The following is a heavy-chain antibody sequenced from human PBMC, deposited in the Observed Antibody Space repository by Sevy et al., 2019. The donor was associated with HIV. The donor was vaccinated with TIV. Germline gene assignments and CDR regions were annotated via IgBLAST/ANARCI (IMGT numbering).Heavy chain of an antibody. CDR2: IYYSGST. J-gene: IGHJ6*02. CDR3: ARWRYYGSGSYYEEGMDV. D-gene: IGHD3-10*01. CDR1: GGSISSYY. V-gene: IGHV4-59*01. Sequence: SETLSLTCTVSGGSISSYYWSWIQQPPGKGLEWIGYIYYSGSTNYNPSLKSRVTISVDTSKNQFSLKLSSVTAADTAVYYCARWRYYGSGSYYEEGMDVWGQGTTVTVSS.